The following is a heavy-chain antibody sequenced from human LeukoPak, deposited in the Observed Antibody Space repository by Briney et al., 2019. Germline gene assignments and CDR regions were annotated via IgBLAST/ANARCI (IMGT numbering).Heavy chain of an antibody. V-gene: IGHV1-2*02. Sequence: GASVKVSCKPSGYTFTAYYMHWVRHAPGQGLEWMGWINPDTGATNFAQKFQGRVTMTRDTSISTAYMELSRLLSDATAVYYSAKTAVPGTRELDYWGQGALVTVSS. CDR2: INPDTGAT. CDR3: AKTAVPGTRELDY. CDR1: GYTFTAYY. J-gene: IGHJ4*02. D-gene: IGHD6-19*01.